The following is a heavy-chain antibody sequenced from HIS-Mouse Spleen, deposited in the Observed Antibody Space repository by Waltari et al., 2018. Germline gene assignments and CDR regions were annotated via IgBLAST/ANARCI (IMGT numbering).Heavy chain of an antibody. CDR1: GFTFSSYG. J-gene: IGHJ4*02. CDR2: ISYDGSNK. CDR3: AKEATQYSGSYYDY. D-gene: IGHD1-26*01. V-gene: IGHV3-30*18. Sequence: QVQLVESGGGVVQPGRSLRLSCAASGFTFSSYGMHWVRQAPGKGLEWVAVISYDGSNKYYADSVKGRFTISRDNSKNTLYLQMNSLRAEDTAVYYCAKEATQYSGSYYDYWGQGTLVTVSS.